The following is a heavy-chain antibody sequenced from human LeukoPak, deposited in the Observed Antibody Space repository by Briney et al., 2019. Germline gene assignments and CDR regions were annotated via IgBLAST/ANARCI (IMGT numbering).Heavy chain of an antibody. Sequence: SETLSLTCTVSGGSISSYYWNWIRQPAGKGLECIGRIFSTGSTIYNPSLKSRVSMSVDTYNNQFSLKLTSVTAADTAVYYCVTYSSMVGLSFDYWGQGSPVTVSS. CDR1: GGSISSYY. CDR2: IFSTGST. CDR3: VTYSSMVGLSFDY. D-gene: IGHD6-13*01. V-gene: IGHV4-4*07. J-gene: IGHJ4*02.